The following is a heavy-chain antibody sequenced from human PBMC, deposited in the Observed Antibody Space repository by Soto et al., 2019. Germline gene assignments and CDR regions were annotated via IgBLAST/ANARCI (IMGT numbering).Heavy chain of an antibody. CDR1: GGTFSSYA. CDR2: IIPIFGTA. V-gene: IGHV1-69*01. J-gene: IGHJ4*02. D-gene: IGHD3-22*01. CDR3: ARGLRTYYYDSSGYYYGAV. Sequence: QVPLVQSGAEVKKPGSSVKVSCKASGGTFSSYAISWVRQAPGQGLEWMGGIIPIFGTANYAQKFQGRVTITADESTSTAYMELSSLRSEDTAVYYCARGLRTYYYDSSGYYYGAVWGQGTLVTVSS.